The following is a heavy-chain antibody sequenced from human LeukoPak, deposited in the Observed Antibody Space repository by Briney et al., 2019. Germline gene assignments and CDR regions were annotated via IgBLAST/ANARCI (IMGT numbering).Heavy chain of an antibody. CDR1: GFTFSDYY. CDR3: AREYQLLFRGFAFDI. J-gene: IGHJ3*02. V-gene: IGHV3-30*03. D-gene: IGHD2-2*01. Sequence: AGGSLRLSCAASGFTFSDYYMSWIRQAPGKGLEWVAVISYDGSNKYYADSVKGRFTISRDNSKNTLYLQMNSLRAEDTAVYYCAREYQLLFRGFAFDIWGQGTMVTVSS. CDR2: ISYDGSNK.